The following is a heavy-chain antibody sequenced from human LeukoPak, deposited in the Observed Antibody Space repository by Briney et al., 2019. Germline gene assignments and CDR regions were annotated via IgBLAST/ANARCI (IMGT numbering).Heavy chain of an antibody. CDR2: IYPGDSDT. D-gene: IGHD3-9*01. J-gene: IGHJ4*02. V-gene: IGHV5-51*01. Sequence: GESLKISCKISGYKLTNNWIGWVRQVPGKGLEWMGLIYPGDSDTRYSPSFQGQVTISADKSISTAYLQWSSLKASDTAMYYCARVTVRYFDWVAPDNYFDYWGQGTLVTVSS. CDR1: GYKLTNNW. CDR3: ARVTVRYFDWVAPDNYFDY.